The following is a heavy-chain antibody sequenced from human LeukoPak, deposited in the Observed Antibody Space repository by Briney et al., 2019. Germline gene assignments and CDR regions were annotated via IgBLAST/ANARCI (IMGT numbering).Heavy chain of an antibody. CDR1: GFTFSTYG. V-gene: IGHV3-30*18. D-gene: IGHD5-24*01. Sequence: GGSLRLSCAATGFTFSTYGMLWVRQAPGKGLECVAVVSYGGNEKYYADSVKGRFTISRDNFKNTLYLQMNSLRTEDTAVYYCAKVAEMATTTGYFDYWGQGTLVTVSS. CDR3: AKVAEMATTTGYFDY. CDR2: VSYGGNEK. J-gene: IGHJ4*02.